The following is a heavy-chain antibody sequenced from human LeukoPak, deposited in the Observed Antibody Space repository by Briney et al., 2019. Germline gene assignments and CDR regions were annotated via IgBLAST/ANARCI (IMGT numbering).Heavy chain of an antibody. D-gene: IGHD3-10*01. CDR1: GGSISSYY. J-gene: IGHJ4*02. CDR2: ISYSGST. Sequence: PSETLSLTCTVSGGSISSYYWSWIRQPPGKGLEWIGHISYSGSTNYNPSLKSRVTISVDTSKNQFSLKLSSVTAADTAVCYCARDLTHYYGSGSYGFDYWGQGTLVTVSS. V-gene: IGHV4-59*01. CDR3: ARDLTHYYGSGSYGFDY.